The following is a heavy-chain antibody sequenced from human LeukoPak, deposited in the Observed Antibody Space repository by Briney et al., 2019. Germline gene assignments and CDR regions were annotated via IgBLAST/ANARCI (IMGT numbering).Heavy chain of an antibody. CDR2: ISGSGGST. J-gene: IGHJ4*02. D-gene: IGHD4-23*01. V-gene: IGHV3-23*01. Sequence: GGSLRLSCAAAGFTFSDYYMSWIRHAPGKGMEWLSAISGSGGSTYYADSVKGRFTISRDNSKNTLYLQMNSLRAEDAAVYYCAKEPPHIYGGNSGFDYWGQGTLVTVSS. CDR1: GFTFSDYY. CDR3: AKEPPHIYGGNSGFDY.